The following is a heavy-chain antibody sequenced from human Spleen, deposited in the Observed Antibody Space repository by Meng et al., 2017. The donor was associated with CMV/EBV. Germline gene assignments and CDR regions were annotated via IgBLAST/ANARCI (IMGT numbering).Heavy chain of an antibody. CDR3: VRGASGSGSSGYYYGLDV. Sequence: GESLKISCAASGFTFSSYGMHWVRQAPGKGLEWVAFIRYDGSNKYYADSVKGRFTISRDDSKNTLYLQMNSLRAEDTAVYYCVRGASGSGSSGYYYGLDVWGQGTTVTVSS. J-gene: IGHJ6*02. CDR2: IRYDGSNK. D-gene: IGHD3-10*01. CDR1: GFTFSSYG. V-gene: IGHV3-30*02.